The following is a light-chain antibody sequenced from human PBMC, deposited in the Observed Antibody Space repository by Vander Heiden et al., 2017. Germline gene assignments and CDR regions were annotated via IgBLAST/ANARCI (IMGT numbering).Light chain of an antibody. J-gene: IGLJ2*01. CDR2: TNN. V-gene: IGLV3-9*01. CDR1: HIGSKN. CDR3: QVWDTSTVV. Sequence: SYELTQPLSVSDALGQTARITCGRYHIGSKNVHWYQQKPGQAPVLVIYTNNNRPSGIPERFSGSNSGNTATLTISRAQGGDESDYYCQVWDTSTVVFGGGTKLTVL.